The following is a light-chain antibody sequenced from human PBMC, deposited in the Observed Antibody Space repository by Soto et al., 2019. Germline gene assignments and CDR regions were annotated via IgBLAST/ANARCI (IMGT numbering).Light chain of an antibody. CDR2: GQN. Sequence: QSVLTQPPSASGTPGQRVTISCSRSSSNIGSKTVNWYQQLPGTAPKLISYGQNQRPSGVPDRFSGSKSGTSASLAISRLQAEVEADCYCAVWDGSLNGRVFGGGTKLTVL. CDR1: SSNIGSKT. CDR3: AVWDGSLNGRV. J-gene: IGLJ2*01. V-gene: IGLV1-44*01.